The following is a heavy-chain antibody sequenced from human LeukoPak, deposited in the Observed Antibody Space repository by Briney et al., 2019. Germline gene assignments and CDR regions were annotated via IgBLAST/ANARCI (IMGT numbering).Heavy chain of an antibody. V-gene: IGHV3-72*01. CDR3: VRGYNSFDS. Sequence: GGSLRLSCAASGFTLSDCFMDWVRQAPGKGLEWVGRSRNKANGHTTEYPASVKGRFTVSRDFSENLFYLHMNSLRIEDTAVYYCVRGYNSFDSWGQGTLVTVSS. J-gene: IGHJ4*02. D-gene: IGHD1-1*01. CDR1: GFTLSDCF. CDR2: SRNKANGHTT.